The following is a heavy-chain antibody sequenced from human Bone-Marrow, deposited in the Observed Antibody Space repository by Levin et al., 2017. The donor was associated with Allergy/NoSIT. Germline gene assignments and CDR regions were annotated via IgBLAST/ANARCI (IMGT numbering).Heavy chain of an antibody. CDR3: ATYIVVVPAARGVGPYYGMDV. V-gene: IGHV1-69*13. CDR1: GGTFSSYA. Sequence: SVKVSCKASGGTFSSYAISWVRQAPGQGLEWMGGIIPIFGTANYAQKFQGRVTITADESTSTAYMELSSLRSEDTAVYYCATYIVVVPAARGVGPYYGMDVWGQGTTVTVSS. J-gene: IGHJ6*02. D-gene: IGHD2-2*01. CDR2: IIPIFGTA.